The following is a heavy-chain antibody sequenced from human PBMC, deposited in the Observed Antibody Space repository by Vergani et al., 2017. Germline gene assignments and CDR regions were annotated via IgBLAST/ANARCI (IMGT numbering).Heavy chain of an antibody. CDR2: IYYSGST. CDR3: ARERLRGYSYGCFDY. D-gene: IGHD5-18*01. Sequence: QVQLQESGPGLVKPSETLSLTCTVSGGSISSYYWSWIRQPPGKGLEWIGYIYYSGSTNYNPSLKSRVTISVDTSKNQFSLKLSSVTAAATAVYYCARERLRGYSYGCFDYWGQGTLVTVSS. V-gene: IGHV4-59*01. CDR1: GGSISSYY. J-gene: IGHJ4*02.